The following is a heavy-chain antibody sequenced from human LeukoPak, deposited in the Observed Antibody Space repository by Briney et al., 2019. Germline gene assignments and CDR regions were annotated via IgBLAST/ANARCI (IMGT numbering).Heavy chain of an antibody. CDR1: VFSFSTYG. J-gene: IGHJ6*02. Sequence: GSLRLSSTASVFSFSTYGMHWVRQAPGRVLERVAIIWYDGSKRYYADSVKGRFTISRDNSKNTLDLQMNSLRADDTAVYYCARGAPTNSYYYCMDVWGQGTTVTVSS. CDR3: ARGAPTNSYYYCMDV. CDR2: IWYDGSKR. D-gene: IGHD1-14*01. V-gene: IGHV3-33*01.